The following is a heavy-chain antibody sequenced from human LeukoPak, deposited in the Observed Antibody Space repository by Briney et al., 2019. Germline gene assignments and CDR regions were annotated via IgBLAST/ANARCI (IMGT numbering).Heavy chain of an antibody. D-gene: IGHD6-13*01. CDR2: IYYSGST. CDR1: GGSISGSSYY. J-gene: IGHJ3*02. CDR3: ARDTGSSWYPRAFDI. Sequence: SETLSLTCTVSGGSISGSSYYWGWIRQPPGKGLEWIGSIYYSGSTYYNPSLKSRVTISVDTSKNQFSLKLSSVTAADTAVYYCARDTGSSWYPRAFDIWGQGTMVTVSS. V-gene: IGHV4-39*07.